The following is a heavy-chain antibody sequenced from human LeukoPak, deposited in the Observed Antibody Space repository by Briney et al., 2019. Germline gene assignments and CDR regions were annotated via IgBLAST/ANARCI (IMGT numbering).Heavy chain of an antibody. CDR2: IKQDGSEK. Sequence: PGGSLRLSCAASGFSFSSFWMTWVRQAPGKGLEWVANIKQDGSEKYYVDSVKGRFTISRDNAKNSLYLQMNSLRAEDTAVYYCARERELAWDYWGQGTLVTVSS. J-gene: IGHJ4*02. V-gene: IGHV3-7*03. D-gene: IGHD1-26*01. CDR3: ARERELAWDY. CDR1: GFSFSSFW.